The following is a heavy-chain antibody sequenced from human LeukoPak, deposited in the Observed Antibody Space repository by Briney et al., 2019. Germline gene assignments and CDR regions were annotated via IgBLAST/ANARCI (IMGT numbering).Heavy chain of an antibody. CDR2: VSGSGGRT. D-gene: IGHD2-21*02. CDR1: GFAFSAYA. J-gene: IGHJ3*02. V-gene: IGHV3-23*01. CDR3: AKGGAAMTDAPHGDVVTTTLDGFDI. Sequence: GGSLRLSCVAPGFAFSAYALSWVRHTPGKGLEWVSTVSGSGGRTFYADSVKVRFTISRDNSKKTVSLQMNSLRVDDTAVYYCAKGGAAMTDAPHGDVVTTTLDGFDIWGQGSMVTVSS.